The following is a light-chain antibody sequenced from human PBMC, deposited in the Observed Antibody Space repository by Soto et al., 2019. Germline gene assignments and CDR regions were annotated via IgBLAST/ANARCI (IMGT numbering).Light chain of an antibody. V-gene: IGLV2-14*01. CDR1: SRDVGGYNY. CDR3: SSYTSSSTV. Sequence: QSVLTQPDSVTGAPGQSITISCTGTSRDVGGYNYVSWYQQHPGKAPKLMIYEVSNRPSGVSNRFSGSKSGNTASLTISGLQAEDEADYYCSSYTSSSTVFGTGTKLTVL. CDR2: EVS. J-gene: IGLJ1*01.